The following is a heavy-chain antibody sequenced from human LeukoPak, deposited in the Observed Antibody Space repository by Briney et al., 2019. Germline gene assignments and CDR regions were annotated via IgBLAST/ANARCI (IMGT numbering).Heavy chain of an antibody. CDR3: ARGAVPAAIVFYFDY. V-gene: IGHV4-39*01. D-gene: IGHD2-2*01. J-gene: IGHJ4*02. Sequence: SSETLSLTCTVSGGSISSSSYYWGWIRQPPGKGLEWIGSIYYSGSTYYNPSLKSRVTISVDTSKNQFSLKLSSVTAADTAVYYCARGAVPAAIVFYFDYWGQGTLVTVSS. CDR1: GGSISSSSYY. CDR2: IYYSGST.